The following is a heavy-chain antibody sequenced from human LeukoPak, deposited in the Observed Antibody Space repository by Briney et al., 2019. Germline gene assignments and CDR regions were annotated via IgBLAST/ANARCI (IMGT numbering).Heavy chain of an antibody. D-gene: IGHD4-17*01. V-gene: IGHV4-34*01. CDR1: GGSFSGYY. Sequence: SETLSLTCAVYGGSFSGYYWSWIRQPPGKGLEWIGEINHSGSTNYNPSLKSRVTISVDTSKNQFSLKLSSVTAADTAVYYCARGLDYGDYSPLGYWGQGTLVAVSS. CDR2: INHSGST. J-gene: IGHJ4*02. CDR3: ARGLDYGDYSPLGY.